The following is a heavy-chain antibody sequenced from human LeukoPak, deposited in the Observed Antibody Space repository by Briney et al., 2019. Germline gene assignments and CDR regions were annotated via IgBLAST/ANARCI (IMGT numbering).Heavy chain of an antibody. J-gene: IGHJ4*02. CDR1: GFTFDDYG. D-gene: IGHD5-24*01. V-gene: IGHV3-74*01. CDR2: IKTDGSNT. Sequence: PGGSLRLSCAASGFTFDDYGMSWVRQAPGKGPVWVSRIKTDGSNTIYADSVKGRFTISRDNAKNTLYLQMSSLRVEDTAVYYCGSSGDGYIDYWGQGTLVTVSS. CDR3: GSSGDGYIDY.